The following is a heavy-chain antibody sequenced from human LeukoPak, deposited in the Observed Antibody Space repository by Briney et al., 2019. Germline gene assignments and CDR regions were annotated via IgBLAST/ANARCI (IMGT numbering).Heavy chain of an antibody. Sequence: GSLRLSCAASGFTFSSYAMSWVRQTPGQGLEWVSSISGSGDDTRYADVVKGRFTISRDTSKNTMYLQMNSLRGEDSAVYYCAKSQGGEVYYYYGVDVWGQGTTVTVSS. CDR2: ISGSGDDT. D-gene: IGHD2-21*01. J-gene: IGHJ6*02. V-gene: IGHV3-23*01. CDR1: GFTFSSYA. CDR3: AKSQGGEVYYYYGVDV.